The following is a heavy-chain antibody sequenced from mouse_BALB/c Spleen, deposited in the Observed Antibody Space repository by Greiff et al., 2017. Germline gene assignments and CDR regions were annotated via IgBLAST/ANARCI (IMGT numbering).Heavy chain of an antibody. CDR1: GFTFSSYG. CDR2: ISSGGSYT. Sequence: EVKLVESGGDLVKPGGSLKLSCAASGFTFSSYGMSWVRQTPDKRLEWVATISSGGSYTYYPDSVKGRFTISRDNAKNTLYLQMSSLKSEDTAMYYWARQMGDYEEFAYWGQGTLVTVSA. V-gene: IGHV5-6*01. J-gene: IGHJ3*01. CDR3: ARQMGDYEEFAY. D-gene: IGHD2-4*01.